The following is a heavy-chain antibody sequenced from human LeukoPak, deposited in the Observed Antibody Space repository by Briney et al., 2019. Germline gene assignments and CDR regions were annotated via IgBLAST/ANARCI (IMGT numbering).Heavy chain of an antibody. Sequence: GGSLRLSCTASVFPFSDYTMNWVRQAPGKGLEWISYIGISSGNTKYADSVKGRFTISADNARNSLYLQMNSLRVEDTAVYYCARGHNYAFDNWGQGTLVSVYS. CDR3: ARGHNYAFDN. J-gene: IGHJ4*02. CDR1: VFPFSDYT. V-gene: IGHV3-48*04. D-gene: IGHD1-1*01. CDR2: IGISSGNT.